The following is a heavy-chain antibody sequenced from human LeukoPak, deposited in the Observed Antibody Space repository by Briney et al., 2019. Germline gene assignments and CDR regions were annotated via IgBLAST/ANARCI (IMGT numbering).Heavy chain of an antibody. D-gene: IGHD2-2*01. CDR3: ARGPWDRGGDCSSTSCYSVDY. CDR2: IIPIFGTA. J-gene: IGHJ4*02. V-gene: IGHV1-69*06. Sequence: GASVKVSCKASGGTFSSYAISWVRQAPGQGLEWMGGIIPIFGTANYAQKFQGRVTITADKSTSTAYMELSSLRSEDTAVYYCARGPWDRGGDCSSTSCYSVDYWGQGTLVTVSS. CDR1: GGTFSSYA.